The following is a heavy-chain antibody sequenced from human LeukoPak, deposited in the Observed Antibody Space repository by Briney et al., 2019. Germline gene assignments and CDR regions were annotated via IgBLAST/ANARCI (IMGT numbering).Heavy chain of an antibody. CDR2: IYYTGST. Sequence: SETLSLTCSVSDGSISSYYWSWIRQPPGKGLEWIGYIYYTGSTNYNPSLKSRVTISVDTSKNQFSLTLSSVTAADTAVYYCARGHYGSGTGTYSHWGQGTLVTVSS. J-gene: IGHJ4*02. CDR1: DGSISSYY. V-gene: IGHV4-59*13. D-gene: IGHD3-10*01. CDR3: ARGHYGSGTGTYSH.